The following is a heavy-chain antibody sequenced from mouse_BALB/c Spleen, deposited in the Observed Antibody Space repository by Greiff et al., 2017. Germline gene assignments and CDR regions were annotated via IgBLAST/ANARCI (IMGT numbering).Heavy chain of an antibody. CDR2: INPSNGGT. CDR3: TRGPITTVVERAMDY. D-gene: IGHD1-1*01. Sequence: VQLQQSGAELVKPGASVKLSCKASGYTFTSYYMYWVKQRPGQGLEWIGEINPSNGGTNFNEKFKSKATLTVDKSSSTAYMQLSSLTSEDSAVYYCTRGPITTVVERAMDYWGQGTSVTVSS. V-gene: IGHV1S81*02. J-gene: IGHJ4*01. CDR1: GYTFTSYY.